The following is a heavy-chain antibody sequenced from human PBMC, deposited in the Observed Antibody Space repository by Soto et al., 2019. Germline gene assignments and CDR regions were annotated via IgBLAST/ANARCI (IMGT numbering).Heavy chain of an antibody. D-gene: IGHD1-26*01. Sequence: QVPLVQSGAEVKKPGASVKVSCKASGYTFTGYYMHWVRQAPGQGLEWMGWINPNSGGTNYAQKFQGWVTMTRDTSISTAYMELSRLRSDDTAVYYCARGGWGLCPDTIIDYWGQGTLVTVSS. CDR3: ARGGWGLCPDTIIDY. CDR2: INPNSGGT. V-gene: IGHV1-2*04. J-gene: IGHJ4*02. CDR1: GYTFTGYY.